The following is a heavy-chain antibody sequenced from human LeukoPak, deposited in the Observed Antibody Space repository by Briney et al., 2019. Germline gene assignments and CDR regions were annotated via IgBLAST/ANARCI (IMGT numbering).Heavy chain of an antibody. Sequence: PGGSLRLSCAASGFTFSAYAMTWVRQAPGKGLEWVSSITGSGDTAYYEDSVKGRFTISRDNSKNTLYLQMNSLRAEDTAVYYCAKPAIAVAANYFDYWGQGTLVSVSS. CDR2: ITGSGDTA. CDR3: AKPAIAVAANYFDY. D-gene: IGHD6-19*01. J-gene: IGHJ4*02. V-gene: IGHV3-23*01. CDR1: GFTFSAYA.